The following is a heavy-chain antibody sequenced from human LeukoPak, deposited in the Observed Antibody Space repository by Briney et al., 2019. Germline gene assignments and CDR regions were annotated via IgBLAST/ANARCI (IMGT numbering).Heavy chain of an antibody. CDR3: ASRDPYYFDY. CDR1: GGSISSSSYY. CDR2: IYYSGST. V-gene: IGHV4-39*07. J-gene: IGHJ4*02. Sequence: SETLSLTCSVSGGSISSSSYYWGWIRQPPGKGLEWIGSIYYSGSTYYNPSLKSRVTISVDRSKNQFSLKLSSVTAADTAVYYCASRDPYYFDYWGQGTLVTVSS. D-gene: IGHD2-21*02.